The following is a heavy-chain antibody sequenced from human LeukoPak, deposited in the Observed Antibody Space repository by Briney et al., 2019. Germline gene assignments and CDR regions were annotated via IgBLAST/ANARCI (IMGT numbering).Heavy chain of an antibody. D-gene: IGHD1/OR15-1a*01. CDR1: GFTFSGYW. J-gene: IGHJ4*02. V-gene: IGHV3-7*01. CDR2: IKQDGSEK. Sequence: GGSLRLSCAASGFTFSGYWMSWVRQAPGKGLEWVANIKQDGSEKYYVDSVKGRFTVSRDNAKNSLSLQMNSLGAEDTAVYYCARHIPRGNNYFDCWGQGTLVTVSS. CDR3: ARHIPRGNNYFDC.